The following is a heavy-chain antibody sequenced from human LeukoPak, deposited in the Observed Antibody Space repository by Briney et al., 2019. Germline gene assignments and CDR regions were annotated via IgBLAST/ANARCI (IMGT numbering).Heavy chain of an antibody. V-gene: IGHV3-64D*06. J-gene: IGHJ4*02. CDR2: ISGYRGNT. CDR1: GFTFSSYA. D-gene: IGHD3-9*01. Sequence: GGSLRVSCSASGFTFSSYAMHWVRQAPGKGLEYISSISGYRGNTNYADNVQGRFTMTRDTSTSTGYLQMSSLRAEDTAVYYCVKGNVLRYFDWLADYWGQGTLVTVSS. CDR3: VKGNVLRYFDWLADY.